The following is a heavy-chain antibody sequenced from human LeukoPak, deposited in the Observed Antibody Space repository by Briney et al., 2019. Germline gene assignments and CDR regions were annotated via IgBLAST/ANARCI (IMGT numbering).Heavy chain of an antibody. CDR3: ARDPFYHSDFYFDY. D-gene: IGHD3-22*01. CDR1: GYTFTSYG. Sequence: ASVKVSCKASGYTFTSYGISWVRQAPGQGLEWMGWISAYNGNTNYAQKLQGRVTMTTDTSTSTAYMELRSLRSEDTAVYYCARDPFYHSDFYFDYWGQGTLVTVSS. V-gene: IGHV1-18*01. J-gene: IGHJ4*02. CDR2: ISAYNGNT.